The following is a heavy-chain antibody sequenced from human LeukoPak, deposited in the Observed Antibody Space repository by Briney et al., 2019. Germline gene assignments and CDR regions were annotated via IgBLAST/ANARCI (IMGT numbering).Heavy chain of an antibody. D-gene: IGHD3-9*01. CDR1: GGSISSYY. V-gene: IGHV4-59*08. J-gene: IGHJ4*02. Sequence: SETLSLTCTVSGGSISSYYWSWIRQPPGKGLEWIGYIYYSGSTNYNPSLKSRVTISVDTSKNQFSLKLSSVTAADTAVHYCARLGPTYYDILTGYYLGGGYFDYWGQGTLVTVSS. CDR2: IYYSGST. CDR3: ARLGPTYYDILTGYYLGGGYFDY.